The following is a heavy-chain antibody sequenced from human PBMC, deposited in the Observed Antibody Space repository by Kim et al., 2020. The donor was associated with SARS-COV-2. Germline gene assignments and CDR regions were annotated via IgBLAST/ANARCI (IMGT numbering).Heavy chain of an antibody. CDR3: ARDLVGTTPGDGVDY. D-gene: IGHD2-8*02. J-gene: IGHJ4*02. CDR1: GFTFSSYS. Sequence: GGSLRLSCAASGFTFSSYSMNWVRQAPGKGLEWVAVISYDGNNKYYADSVKGRFTISRDNSKNTLYLQMNSLRAEDTAVYYCARDLVGTTPGDGVDYWGQGALVTV. V-gene: IGHV3-30*03. CDR2: ISYDGNNK.